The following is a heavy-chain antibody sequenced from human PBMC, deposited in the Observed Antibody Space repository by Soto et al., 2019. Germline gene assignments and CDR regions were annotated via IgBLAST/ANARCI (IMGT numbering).Heavy chain of an antibody. V-gene: IGHV1-18*01. CDR1: GYAFTTYG. J-gene: IGHJ4*02. CDR2: ISAHNGNT. D-gene: IGHD1-1*01. CDR3: ARGRYGDY. Sequence: QVHLVQSGAEMKKPGASVKVSCKGSGYAFTTYGITWVRQAPGQGLEWMGWISAHNGNTNYAQKPQGRVTVTRDTSTSTAYMELRTLRSDDAAVYYCARGRYGDYWGQGALVTVSS.